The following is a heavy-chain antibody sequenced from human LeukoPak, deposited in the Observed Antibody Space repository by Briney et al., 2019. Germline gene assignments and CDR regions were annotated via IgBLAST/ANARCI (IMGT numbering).Heavy chain of an antibody. CDR3: ARDIAARRLDY. V-gene: IGHV3-33*01. CDR2: IWYDGSNK. J-gene: IGHJ4*02. CDR1: GFIFSNHG. D-gene: IGHD6-6*01. Sequence: GGSLRPSCAASGFIFSNHGMHWVRQAPGKGLEWVAVIWYDGSNKYYADSVKGRFTISRDNSKNTLYLQMNSLRAEDTAVYYCARDIAARRLDYWGQGTLVTVSS.